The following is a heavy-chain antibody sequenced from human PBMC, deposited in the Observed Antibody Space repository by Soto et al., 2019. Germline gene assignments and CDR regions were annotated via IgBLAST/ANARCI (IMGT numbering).Heavy chain of an antibody. CDR3: ARTDLRYGSLDN. D-gene: IGHD5-18*01. V-gene: IGHV3-21*01. J-gene: IGHJ4*02. CDR2: ISRSSSDI. CDR1: GFTFSSYS. Sequence: EVQLVESGGGLVEPGGSLRLSCAASGFTFSSYSMNWVRQTPGKGLEWVSSISRSSSDIYHADSVKGRFTISRDNAKNSLYLQMNSLRAEDTAVYYCARTDLRYGSLDNWGQGTLVTVSS.